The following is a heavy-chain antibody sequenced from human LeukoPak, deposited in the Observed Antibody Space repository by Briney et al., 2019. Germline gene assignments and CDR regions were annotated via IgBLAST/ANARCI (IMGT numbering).Heavy chain of an antibody. Sequence: GASVKVSCKASGYTFTGYYMHWVRQAPGQGLEWMGRINPNSGGTNYAQKFQGRVTITRNTSISTAYMELSSLRSEDTAVYYCARVPAATVSFDPWGQGTLVTVSS. CDR3: ARVPAATVSFDP. V-gene: IGHV1-2*06. CDR1: GYTFTGYY. D-gene: IGHD2-2*01. CDR2: INPNSGGT. J-gene: IGHJ5*02.